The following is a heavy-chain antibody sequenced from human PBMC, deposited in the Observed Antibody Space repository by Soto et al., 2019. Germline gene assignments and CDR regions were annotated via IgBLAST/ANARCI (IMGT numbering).Heavy chain of an antibody. CDR2: INHSGST. V-gene: IGHV4-34*01. D-gene: IGHD2-15*01. CDR1: GGSFSGYY. CDR3: ARGGHLRYCSGGSGPNMRYDY. Sequence: QLQLQPWGAGLLKPSETLSLICAVYGGSFSGYYWSWIRQPPGKGLEWIGEINHSGSTNYNPSLKRRVPISVDTSKNQFSLKLSSVTAADTAVYYCARGGHLRYCSGGSGPNMRYDYWGQGTLVTVSS. J-gene: IGHJ4*02.